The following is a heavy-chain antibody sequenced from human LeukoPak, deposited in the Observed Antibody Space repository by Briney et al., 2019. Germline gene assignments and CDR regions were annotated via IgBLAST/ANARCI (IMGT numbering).Heavy chain of an antibody. CDR2: ISSSDSSI. Sequence: GGSLRLSCAGSGFTFRIYAMSWVRQAPGKGLEWVSYISSSDSSIYYADSVKGRFTISRDNAKNSLYLQMNSLRAEDTAVYYCARQQPRVQLDYWGQGTLVTVSS. V-gene: IGHV3-48*03. CDR1: GFTFRIYA. CDR3: ARQQPRVQLDY. D-gene: IGHD1-1*01. J-gene: IGHJ4*02.